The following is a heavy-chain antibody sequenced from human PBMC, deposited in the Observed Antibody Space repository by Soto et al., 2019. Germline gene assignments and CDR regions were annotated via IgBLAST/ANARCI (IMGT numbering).Heavy chain of an antibody. J-gene: IGHJ4*02. D-gene: IGHD3-10*01. CDR1: RFPVSSNY. Sequence: EVQLVESGGGLVQPGGSLRLSCAASRFPVSSNYMTWVRQAPGKGLEWVSVIYSGGATYYADSVKGRFTISRDNSKNTLYLQMNSLRAEDTAVYYCALTTYGSGSYSDNWGQGTVVTVSS. CDR2: IYSGGAT. V-gene: IGHV3-66*01. CDR3: ALTTYGSGSYSDN.